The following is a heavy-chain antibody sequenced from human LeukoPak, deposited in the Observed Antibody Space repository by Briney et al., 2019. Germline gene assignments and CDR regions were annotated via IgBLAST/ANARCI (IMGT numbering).Heavy chain of an antibody. CDR3: ATVRGSSGTYYIDY. V-gene: IGHV3-33*01. CDR2: IWYDGSNK. Sequence: TGRSLRLSCAASGFTFSNYGMHWVRQAPGKGLGWVAIIWYDGSNKYYADSVKGRFTISRDNSKNTLYLQMNSLRAEDTGIYYCATVRGSSGTYYIDYWGQGTLVTVSS. D-gene: IGHD3-10*01. J-gene: IGHJ4*02. CDR1: GFTFSNYG.